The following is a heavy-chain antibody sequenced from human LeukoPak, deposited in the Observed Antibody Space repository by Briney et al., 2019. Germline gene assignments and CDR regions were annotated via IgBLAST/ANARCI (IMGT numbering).Heavy chain of an antibody. D-gene: IGHD3-22*01. CDR3: ARISYDSSGYYDY. Sequence: TGGSLRLSCAASGFTFSSYGMHWVRQAPGKGLEWVAVIWYDGSNKYYADSVKGRFTISRDNSKNTLYLQMNSLRAEDTAVYYCARISYDSSGYYDYWGQGTLVTVSS. CDR2: IWYDGSNK. CDR1: GFTFSSYG. V-gene: IGHV3-33*01. J-gene: IGHJ4*02.